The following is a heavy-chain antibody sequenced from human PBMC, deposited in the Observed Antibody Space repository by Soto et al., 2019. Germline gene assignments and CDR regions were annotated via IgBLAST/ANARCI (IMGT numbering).Heavy chain of an antibody. J-gene: IGHJ4*02. D-gene: IGHD6-19*01. V-gene: IGHV4-4*02. Sequence: QVQLQESGPGLVKPSGTLSLTCAVSGGSISSSNWWSWVRQPPGKGLEWIGEIYHSGSTNYNPSLKRRLTISVDKSKNQFSLKLSSVTAADKAVYYCARVAVAGTRFDYWGQGTLVTVSS. CDR1: GGSISSSNW. CDR2: IYHSGST. CDR3: ARVAVAGTRFDY.